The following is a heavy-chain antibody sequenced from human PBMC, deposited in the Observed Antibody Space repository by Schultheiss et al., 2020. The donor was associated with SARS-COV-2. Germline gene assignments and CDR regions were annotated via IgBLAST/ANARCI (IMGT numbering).Heavy chain of an antibody. CDR2: ISYDGSNK. Sequence: GGSLRLSCAASGFTFSSYAMHWVRQAPGKGLEWVAVISYDGSNKYYADSVKGRFTISRDNSKNTLYLQMNSLKTEDTAVYYCARLSGGQAGWFDPWGQGTLVTVSS. CDR1: GFTFSSYA. D-gene: IGHD2/OR15-2a*01. V-gene: IGHV3-30-3*01. J-gene: IGHJ5*02. CDR3: ARLSGGQAGWFDP.